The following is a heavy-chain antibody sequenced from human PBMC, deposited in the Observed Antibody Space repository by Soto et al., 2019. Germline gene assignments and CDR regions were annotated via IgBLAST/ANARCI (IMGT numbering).Heavy chain of an antibody. Sequence: GASVKVSCKASGYTFTSYAMHWVRQAPGQRLEWMGWINAGNGNTKYSQKFQGRFTISRDNSKNTAYLQMDSLKSEDTAVYYCARGLPVQGPGYWGQGTMVTVSS. CDR2: INAGNGNT. V-gene: IGHV1-3*01. CDR3: ARGLPVQGPGY. CDR1: GYTFTSYA. J-gene: IGHJ4*02.